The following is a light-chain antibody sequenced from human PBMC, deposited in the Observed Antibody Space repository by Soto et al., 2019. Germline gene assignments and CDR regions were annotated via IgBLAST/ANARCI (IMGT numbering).Light chain of an antibody. J-gene: IGLJ1*01. Sequence: QSVLTQPASVSGSPGQSITISCTGTSIDIGGYNYVSWYQQHPGKVPKLMIYDVTNRPSGVSNRFSGSKSGDTASLTISDLQAEDEADYYCSSYATSSPYVFGTGTKVTVL. V-gene: IGLV2-14*01. CDR1: SIDIGGYNY. CDR2: DVT. CDR3: SSYATSSPYV.